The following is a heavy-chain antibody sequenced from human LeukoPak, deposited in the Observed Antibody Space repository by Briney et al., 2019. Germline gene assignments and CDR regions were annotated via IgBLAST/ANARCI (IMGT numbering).Heavy chain of an antibody. CDR1: GYTCTSYA. D-gene: IGHD2-15*01. Sequence: ASVKVSCKASGYTCTSYAMNWVRQAPGQGLEWMGWINTNTGNPTYAQGFTGRFVFSLDTSVSTAYLQICSLKAEDTAVYYCARGCSGGSCYSRYYYGMDVWGKGTTVTVSS. V-gene: IGHV7-4-1*01. CDR2: INTNTGNP. CDR3: ARGCSGGSCYSRYYYGMDV. J-gene: IGHJ6*04.